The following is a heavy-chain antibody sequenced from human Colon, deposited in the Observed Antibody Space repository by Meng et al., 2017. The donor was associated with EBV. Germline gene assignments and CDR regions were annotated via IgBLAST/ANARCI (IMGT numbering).Heavy chain of an antibody. Sequence: GQMEESGPGLWKPSGTLPLPCAVSGGSLSSRNWWSWVRQPPGKGLEWIGEIYHSGSTNYNPSLKSRVTISVDESKNQFSLRLSSVTAADTAVYYCARVGAYCGGDCYHPRWGQGTLVTVSS. CDR2: IYHSGST. CDR1: GGSLSSRNW. J-gene: IGHJ4*02. V-gene: IGHV4-4*02. CDR3: ARVGAYCGGDCYHPR. D-gene: IGHD2-21*02.